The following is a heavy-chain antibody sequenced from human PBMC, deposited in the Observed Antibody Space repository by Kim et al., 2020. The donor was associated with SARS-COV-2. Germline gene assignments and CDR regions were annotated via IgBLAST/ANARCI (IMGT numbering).Heavy chain of an antibody. CDR1: GYTLTELS. D-gene: IGHD3-10*01. J-gene: IGHJ4*02. CDR3: ATDRGLHRILPLDY. V-gene: IGHV1-24*01. CDR2: FDPEDGET. Sequence: ASVKVSCKVSGYTLTELSMHWVRQAPGKGLEWMGGFDPEDGETIYAQKFQGRVTMTEDTSTDTAYMELSSLRSEDTAVYYCATDRGLHRILPLDYWGQGTLVTVSS.